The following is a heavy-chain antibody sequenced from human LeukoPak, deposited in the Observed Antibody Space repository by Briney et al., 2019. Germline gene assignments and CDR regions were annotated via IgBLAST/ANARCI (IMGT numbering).Heavy chain of an antibody. CDR1: GFSFSTYS. Sequence: GGSLRLSCAASGFSFSTYSMNWVRQAPGKGLEWVSVIYSGGSTYYADSVKGRFTISRDNSKNTLYLQMNSLRAEDTAVYYCARAHSYSGPDYWGQGTLVTVSS. J-gene: IGHJ4*02. CDR3: ARAHSYSGPDY. CDR2: IYSGGST. D-gene: IGHD5-12*01. V-gene: IGHV3-66*01.